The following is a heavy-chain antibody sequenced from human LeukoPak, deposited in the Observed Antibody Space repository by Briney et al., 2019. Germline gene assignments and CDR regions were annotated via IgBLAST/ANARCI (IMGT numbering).Heavy chain of an antibody. CDR1: GFTFDDYG. D-gene: IGHD3-16*02. V-gene: IGHV3-20*04. CDR3: ARNGYDYVWGSYRLGDWDY. J-gene: IGHJ4*02. CDR2: INWNGGST. Sequence: GGSLRLSCAASGFTFDDYGMSWVRQAPGKGLEWVSGINWNGGSTGYADSVKGRFTISRDNSKNTLYLQMNSLRAEDTAVYYCARNGYDYVWGSYRLGDWDYWGQGTLVTVSS.